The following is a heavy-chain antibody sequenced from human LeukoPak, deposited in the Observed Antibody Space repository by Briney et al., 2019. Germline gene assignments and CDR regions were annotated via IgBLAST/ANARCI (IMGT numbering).Heavy chain of an antibody. CDR3: AKDRQWLVPDY. CDR2: INHSGST. Sequence: SETLSLTCAVYGGSFSGYYWSWIRQPPGKGLEWIGEINHSGSTNYNPSLKSRVTISVDTSKNQFSLKLSSVTAEDTAVYYCAKDRQWLVPDYWGQGTLVTVSS. CDR1: GGSFSGYY. D-gene: IGHD6-19*01. V-gene: IGHV4-34*01. J-gene: IGHJ4*02.